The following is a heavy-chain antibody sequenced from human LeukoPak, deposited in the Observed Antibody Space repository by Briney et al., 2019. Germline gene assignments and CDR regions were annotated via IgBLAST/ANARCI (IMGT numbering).Heavy chain of an antibody. CDR2: ISDDGSIK. D-gene: IGHD6-19*01. Sequence: GGSLRLSCAASGFTFSSYGMHWVRQAPGKGLEGVAIISDDGSIKYYTASVPGRFTISRDNSKTTLYLQMNSLRAEDTAVYYCAKDLGGGSGCYDLWGRGTLVTVSS. J-gene: IGHJ2*01. CDR1: GFTFSSYG. V-gene: IGHV3-30*18. CDR3: AKDLGGGSGCYDL.